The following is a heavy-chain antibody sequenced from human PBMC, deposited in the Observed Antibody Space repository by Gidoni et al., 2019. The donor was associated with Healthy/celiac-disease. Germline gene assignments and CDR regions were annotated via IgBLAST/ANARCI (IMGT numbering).Heavy chain of an antibody. D-gene: IGHD2-2*02. Sequence: QLQLQESGSGLVKPSQTLSLTCAVSGGSISSGGYSWGWIRRPPGKGLAWIGYIYHSGSTYYNPSLKSRVTISVDRSKNQFSLKLSSVTAADTAVYYCARARFDCSSTSCYNYFDYWGQGTLVTVSS. CDR3: ARARFDCSSTSCYNYFDY. J-gene: IGHJ4*02. CDR2: IYHSGST. CDR1: GGSISSGGYS. V-gene: IGHV4-30-2*01.